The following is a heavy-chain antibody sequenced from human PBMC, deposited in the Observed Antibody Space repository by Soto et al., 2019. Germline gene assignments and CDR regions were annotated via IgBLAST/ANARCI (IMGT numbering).Heavy chain of an antibody. CDR2: IDPSDSYT. V-gene: IGHV5-10-1*01. CDR3: AREGEGTYSSSTLPSY. CDR1: GYSFTSYW. Sequence: GESLRISCKGSGYSFTSYWISWVRQMPGKGLEWMGRIDPSDSYTNYSPSFQGHVTISADKSISTAYLQWSSLKASDTAMYYCAREGEGTYSSSTLPSYWGQGTLVTVSS. D-gene: IGHD6-6*01. J-gene: IGHJ4*02.